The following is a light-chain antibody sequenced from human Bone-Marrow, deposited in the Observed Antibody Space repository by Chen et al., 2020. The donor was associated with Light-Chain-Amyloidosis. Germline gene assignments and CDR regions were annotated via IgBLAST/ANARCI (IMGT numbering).Light chain of an antibody. CDR1: RSDVGGDNH. J-gene: IGLJ1*01. CDR3: SSYTITNTLV. V-gene: IGLV2-14*01. Sequence: QSALTQPASVSGAPGQSTTISCTGTRSDVGGDNHVSWYQQHPDKAPKLMIYEVTNRPSWVPDRFSGSKSDNTASLTISRLQTEDEAEYFCSSYTITNTLVFGSGTRVTVL. CDR2: EVT.